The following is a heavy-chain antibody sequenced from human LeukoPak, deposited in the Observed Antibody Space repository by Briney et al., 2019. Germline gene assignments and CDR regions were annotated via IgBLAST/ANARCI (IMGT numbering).Heavy chain of an antibody. CDR2: IGTAGDT. D-gene: IGHD1-26*01. V-gene: IGHV3-13*01. CDR1: GFTFSSYD. J-gene: IGHJ4*02. Sequence: GGSLRLSCAASGFTFSSYDMHWVRQATGKGLEWVSAIGTAGDTYYPGSVKGRFTISRENAKNSLYLQMSSLRAGDTAVYYCARDRGGGAGLDYWGQGTLVTVSS. CDR3: ARDRGGGAGLDY.